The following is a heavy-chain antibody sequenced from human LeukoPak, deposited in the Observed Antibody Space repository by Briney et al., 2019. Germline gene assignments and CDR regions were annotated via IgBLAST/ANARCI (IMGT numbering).Heavy chain of an antibody. J-gene: IGHJ5*02. CDR2: ISGSGGST. Sequence: GGSLRLSCAASGFTFSSYAMSWVRQAPGKGLEWVSAISGSGGSTSSADSVKGRFTIPRDNSKNTLYLQMNSLRAEDTAVYYCAKGPYDYVWGSYRPETYNWFDPWGQGTLVTVSS. CDR3: AKGPYDYVWGSYRPETYNWFDP. CDR1: GFTFSSYA. V-gene: IGHV3-23*01. D-gene: IGHD3-16*02.